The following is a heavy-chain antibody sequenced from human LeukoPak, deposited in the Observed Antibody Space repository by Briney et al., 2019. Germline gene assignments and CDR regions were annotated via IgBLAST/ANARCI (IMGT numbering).Heavy chain of an antibody. Sequence: SETLSLTCTVSGGSISSGGYYWSWIRQHPGKGLEWIGCIYYSGSTYYNPSLKSRVTISVDTSKNQFSLKLSSVTAADTAVYFCARGDTSSWSGRSWFDPWGQGTLVTVSS. CDR2: IYYSGST. J-gene: IGHJ5*02. CDR3: ARGDTSSWSGRSWFDP. CDR1: GGSISSGGYY. V-gene: IGHV4-31*03. D-gene: IGHD6-13*01.